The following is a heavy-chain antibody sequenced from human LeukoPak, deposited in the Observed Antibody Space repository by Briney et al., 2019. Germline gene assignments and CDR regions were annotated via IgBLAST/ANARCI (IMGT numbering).Heavy chain of an antibody. CDR3: VRISCTGSRCKPYSYYDMDV. Sequence: GGSLRLSCAASGFTFDTHGMHWVRQAPGKGLGWVAIIWYDGGIKYYSDSVKGRFTISRDNSKNTLYLQMNSLRAEDTAVYYCVRISCTGSRCKPYSYYDMDVWGQGTTVTVSS. J-gene: IGHJ6*02. V-gene: IGHV3-33*01. D-gene: IGHD2-15*01. CDR2: IWYDGGIK. CDR1: GFTFDTHG.